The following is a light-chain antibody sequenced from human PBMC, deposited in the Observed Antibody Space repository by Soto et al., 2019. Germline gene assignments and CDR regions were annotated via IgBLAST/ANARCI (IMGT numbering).Light chain of an antibody. V-gene: IGKV1-5*03. CDR2: KAS. CDR1: QSISSW. CDR3: QQYNDFPWT. J-gene: IGKJ1*01. Sequence: DIQMTQSPSTLSASVGDRVTITCRASQSISSWLAWYQQKAGKAPKLMIYKASSLESGVPSRFSGSGSGTEVTLTISSLQPDDCATYYCQQYNDFPWTFGQGTKVEI.